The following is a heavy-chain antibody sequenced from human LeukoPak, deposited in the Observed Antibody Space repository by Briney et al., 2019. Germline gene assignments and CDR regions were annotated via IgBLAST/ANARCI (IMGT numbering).Heavy chain of an antibody. J-gene: IGHJ6*03. CDR3: ARDGSSGWPYYYYMDV. CDR2: ISSSGSTI. V-gene: IGHV3-48*03. CDR1: GFTFSSYE. Sequence: GSLRLSCAASGFTFSSYEMNWVRLAPGKGLEGVSYISSSGSTIYYADSVKGRFTISRDNAKNSLYLQMNSLRAEDTAVYYCARDGSSGWPYYYYMDVWGKGTTVTISS. D-gene: IGHD6-19*01.